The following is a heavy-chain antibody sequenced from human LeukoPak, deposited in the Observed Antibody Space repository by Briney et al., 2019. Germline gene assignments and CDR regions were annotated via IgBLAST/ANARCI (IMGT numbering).Heavy chain of an antibody. D-gene: IGHD3-16*02. Sequence: PGGSLRLSCAASGFTFSIYAMSWVRQAPGKGLEWVSTISGSGDNTYYAESVKGRFTVSRDNSKNRLYLKMNSLRAEDTAVYYCAKKIPRSNPFDHWGQGTLVTVSS. J-gene: IGHJ4*02. CDR3: AKKIPRSNPFDH. V-gene: IGHV3-23*01. CDR2: ISGSGDNT. CDR1: GFTFSIYA.